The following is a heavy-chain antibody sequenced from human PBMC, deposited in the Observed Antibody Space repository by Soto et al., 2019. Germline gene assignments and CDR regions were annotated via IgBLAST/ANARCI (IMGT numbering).Heavy chain of an antibody. D-gene: IGHD3-3*01. CDR2: ISGSGGST. Sequence: GGSLRLSCAASGFTFSSYAMSWVRQAPGKGLEWVSAISGSGGSTYYADSVKGRFTISRDNSKNTLYLQMNSLRAEDTAVYYCAKEEPHDFWNVLNYFDYWGQGTLVTVSS. J-gene: IGHJ4*02. V-gene: IGHV3-23*01. CDR3: AKEEPHDFWNVLNYFDY. CDR1: GFTFSSYA.